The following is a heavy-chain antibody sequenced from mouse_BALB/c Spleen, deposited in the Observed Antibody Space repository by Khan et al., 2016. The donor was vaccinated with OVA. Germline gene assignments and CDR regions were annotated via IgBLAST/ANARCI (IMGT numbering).Heavy chain of an antibody. D-gene: IGHD1-1*01. CDR1: GFSITSNYA. CDR2: TSYSGST. J-gene: IGHJ4*01. CDR3: ARGNFYEYAMNY. Sequence: EVQLQESGPGLVRPSQSLSLTCTVTGFSITSNYALNWFRQFPVTKLEWMGYTSYSGSTHYNPSLKSRISNNRDTSTNQFFLQLNSVTTEDTATXYCARGNFYEYAMNYWDPGTSIPDSS. V-gene: IGHV3-2*02.